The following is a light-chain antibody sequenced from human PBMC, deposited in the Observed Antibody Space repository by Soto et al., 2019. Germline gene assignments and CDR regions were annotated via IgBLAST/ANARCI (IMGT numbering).Light chain of an antibody. CDR2: DVT. V-gene: IGKV3-11*01. CDR1: HRVSHC. J-gene: IGKJ2*01. Sequence: VFKQYQATLSLSPGERATLSFRASHRVSHCLAWYQDRPGQAPGLALYDVTNRATGIPARFSASVSGTDFTLTFSSLEPEHFAVYYCQHRSNWPMYNFGQGTKVDIK. CDR3: QHRSNWPMYN.